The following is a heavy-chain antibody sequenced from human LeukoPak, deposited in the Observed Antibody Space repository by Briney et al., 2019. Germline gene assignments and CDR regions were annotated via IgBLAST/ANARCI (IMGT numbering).Heavy chain of an antibody. CDR1: GFTFSSYG. CDR3: AKGRVGANGYYYYGMDV. J-gene: IGHJ6*02. V-gene: IGHV3-30*18. CDR2: TSYDGSNK. Sequence: GGSLRLSCAASGFTFSSYGMHWVRKAPGKGLEWVAVTSYDGSNKYYADSVKGRFTISRDNSKNTLYLQMNSLRTEDTAVYYCAKGRVGANGYYYYGMDVWGQGTTVTVSS. D-gene: IGHD1-26*01.